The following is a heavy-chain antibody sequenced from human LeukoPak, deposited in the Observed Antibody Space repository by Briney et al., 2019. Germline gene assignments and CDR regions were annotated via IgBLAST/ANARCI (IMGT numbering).Heavy chain of an antibody. CDR1: GFTFSSYG. J-gene: IGHJ4*02. Sequence: GGSLRLSCAASGFTFSSYGMHWVRQAPGKGLEWVAVISYDGSNKYYADSVKGRFTISRDNSKNTLYLQMNSLRAEDTAVYCCRGSDGYWGQGTLVTVSS. V-gene: IGHV3-30*03. CDR3: RGSDGY. CDR2: ISYDGSNK.